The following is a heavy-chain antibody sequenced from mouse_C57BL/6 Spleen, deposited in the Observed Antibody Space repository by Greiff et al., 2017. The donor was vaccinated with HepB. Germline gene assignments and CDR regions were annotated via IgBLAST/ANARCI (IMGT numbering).Heavy chain of an antibody. CDR3: TRKAHITTVVAPFDY. D-gene: IGHD1-1*01. CDR1: GYTFTDYE. V-gene: IGHV1-15*01. Sequence: VQLQESGAELVRPGASVTLSCKASGYTFTDYEMHWVKQTPVHGLEWIGAIDPETGGTAYNQKFKGKAILTADKSSSTAYMELRSLTSEDSAVYYCTRKAHITTVVAPFDYWGQGTTLTVSS. CDR2: IDPETGGT. J-gene: IGHJ2*01.